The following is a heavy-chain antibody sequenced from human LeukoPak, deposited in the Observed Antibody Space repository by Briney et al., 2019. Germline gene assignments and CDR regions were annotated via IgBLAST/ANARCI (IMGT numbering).Heavy chain of an antibody. Sequence: VASVKVSCEASGYTFTGYNIHWVRQAPGQGLEWMGWINPNSGDTNYAQKLQGRVTMTRDTSISTAYMELSRLRSDDTAVYYCARDRQWELPTYFDYWGQGTLVTVSS. CDR2: INPNSGDT. D-gene: IGHD1-26*01. CDR3: ARDRQWELPTYFDY. CDR1: GYTFTGYN. J-gene: IGHJ4*02. V-gene: IGHV1-2*02.